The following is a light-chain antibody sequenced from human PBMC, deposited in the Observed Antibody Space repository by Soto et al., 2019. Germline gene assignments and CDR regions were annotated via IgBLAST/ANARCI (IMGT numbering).Light chain of an antibody. CDR3: CSFATSYIHVI. CDR2: DVN. V-gene: IGLV2-11*01. Sequence: QPVLTQPRSVSGSPGQSVTISCTGSSSDVGGYDYVSWYQHHPGRAPKLMIFDVNKRPSGVPDRFSGSKSGNTASLTISGLQAEDEADYYCCSFATSYIHVIFGGGTKLTVL. J-gene: IGLJ2*01. CDR1: SSDVGGYDY.